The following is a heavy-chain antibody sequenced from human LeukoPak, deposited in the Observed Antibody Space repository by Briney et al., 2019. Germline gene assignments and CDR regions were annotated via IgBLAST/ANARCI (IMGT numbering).Heavy chain of an antibody. CDR2: IKGKTVGGTT. Sequence: GGSLRLSCAASGFTLSNAWMSWVRQAPGPGLEGVGRIKGKTVGGTTDYAAPVKGRFTISRDDSKNTLYLQMNSLKTEDTAVYYCTSPLYCSSTSCPIDAFDIWGQGTMVTVSS. V-gene: IGHV3-15*01. CDR1: GFTLSNAW. J-gene: IGHJ3*02. CDR3: TSPLYCSSTSCPIDAFDI. D-gene: IGHD2-2*01.